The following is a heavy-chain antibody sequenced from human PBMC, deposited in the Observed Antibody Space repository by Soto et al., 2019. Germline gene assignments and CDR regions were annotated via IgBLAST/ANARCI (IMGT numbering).Heavy chain of an antibody. J-gene: IGHJ6*02. CDR2: IYYIGST. V-gene: IGHV4-31*03. D-gene: IGHD3-10*01. Sequence: QVQLQESGPGLVKPSQTLSLTCTVSGGSISSGGYYWSWIRQHPGKGLEWIGYIYYIGSTYYNPSLKSRVTTXVXTXXNQFSRTLSSVTAADTAVYYCARDLRSRGFYGMDVWGHGTTVTVSS. CDR3: ARDLRSRGFYGMDV. CDR1: GGSISSGGYY.